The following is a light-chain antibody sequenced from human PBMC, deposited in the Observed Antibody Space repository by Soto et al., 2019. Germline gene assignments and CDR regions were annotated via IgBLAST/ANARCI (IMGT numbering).Light chain of an antibody. V-gene: IGKV1-33*01. CDR2: DAS. CDR1: QDISNS. CDR3: QQYDNLPWT. Sequence: DIQMTQSPSSLSASVGDRVTITCQASQDISNSLNWYHQKPGRAPKLLIYDASNLETGVPSRFSGSGSGTDFSVTISSLQPEDVATYFCQQYDNLPWTFGQGTKVEIK. J-gene: IGKJ1*01.